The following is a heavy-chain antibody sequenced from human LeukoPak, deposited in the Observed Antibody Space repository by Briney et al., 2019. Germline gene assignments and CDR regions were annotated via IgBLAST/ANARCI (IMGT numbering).Heavy chain of an antibody. J-gene: IGHJ5*02. Sequence: GGSLRLSCAASGFTFSSYWMNWVRQAPGKGLVWVSRIASDGSSTTYADSVKGRFTISRDNSKNTLYLQMNSLRTDDTAVYYCAKDGTCSSASCYRFDPWGQGTLVTVSS. CDR1: GFTFSSYW. V-gene: IGHV3-74*01. D-gene: IGHD2-2*01. CDR2: IASDGSST. CDR3: AKDGTCSSASCYRFDP.